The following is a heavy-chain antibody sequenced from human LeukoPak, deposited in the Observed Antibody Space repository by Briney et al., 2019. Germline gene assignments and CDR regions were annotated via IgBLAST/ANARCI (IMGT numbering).Heavy chain of an antibody. J-gene: IGHJ5*02. V-gene: IGHV4-59*01. CDR1: GGSISSYY. D-gene: IGHD5-18*01. CDR2: IYYSGST. CDR3: ARETMDTAMVYGRNWFDP. Sequence: PSETLSLTCTVTGGSISSYYWSWIRQPPGKGLEWIGYIYYSGSTNYNPSLKSRVTISVDTSKNQFSLKLSSVTAADTAVYYCARETMDTAMVYGRNWFDPWGQGTLVTVSS.